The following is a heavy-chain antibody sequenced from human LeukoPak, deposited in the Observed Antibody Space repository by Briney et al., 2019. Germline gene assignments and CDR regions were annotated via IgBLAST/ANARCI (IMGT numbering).Heavy chain of an antibody. Sequence: SEALSLTCAVSGYSISSGYYWGWIRQPPGKGLEWIGSIYHSGSTYYNPSLKSRVTISVDTSKNQFSLKLSSVTAADTAVYYCARVDYYDSSGYPGNWYFDLWGRGTLVTVSS. CDR2: IYHSGST. CDR3: ARVDYYDSSGYPGNWYFDL. V-gene: IGHV4-38-2*01. J-gene: IGHJ2*01. D-gene: IGHD3-22*01. CDR1: GYSISSGYY.